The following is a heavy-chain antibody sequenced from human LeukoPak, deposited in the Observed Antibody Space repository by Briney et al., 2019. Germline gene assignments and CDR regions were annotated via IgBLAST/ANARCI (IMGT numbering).Heavy chain of an antibody. CDR3: AREKSARSSYGDTFDI. D-gene: IGHD6-6*01. CDR1: GFVFDDYA. V-gene: IGHV3-9*01. J-gene: IGHJ3*02. CDR2: VGWHGGSI. Sequence: GGSLRLSCVASGFVFDDYAIHWVRQAPGKGLEWVSGVGWHGGSIGYADSVKGRFTVSRDNAKSSLYLQMNSLRTEDTALYYCAREKSARSSYGDTFDIWGQGTVVTVSS.